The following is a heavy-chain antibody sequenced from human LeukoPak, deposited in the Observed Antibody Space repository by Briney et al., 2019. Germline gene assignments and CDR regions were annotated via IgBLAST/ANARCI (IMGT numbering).Heavy chain of an antibody. Sequence: SETLSLTCTVSGGSISSYYWSWIRQPPGKGLEWIGEINHSGSTNYNPSLKSRVTISVDTSKNQFSLKLSSVTAADTAVYYCARGPDLVGASLTEKSGMDVWGQGTTVTVSS. D-gene: IGHD1-26*01. CDR1: GGSISSYY. V-gene: IGHV4-34*01. CDR2: INHSGST. J-gene: IGHJ6*02. CDR3: ARGPDLVGASLTEKSGMDV.